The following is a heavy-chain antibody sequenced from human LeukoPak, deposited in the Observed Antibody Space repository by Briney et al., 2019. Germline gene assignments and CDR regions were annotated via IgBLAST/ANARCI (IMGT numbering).Heavy chain of an antibody. D-gene: IGHD1-26*01. V-gene: IGHV3-23*01. CDR1: GFTFSSYD. Sequence: GGSLRLSCAASGFTFSSYDMTWVRQAPGKGLEWVSVISGSGGSTYYADAVKGRFTISRDNSKNTLYLQMNSLRAEDTAVYYCARDTSSYSWGQGTLVTVPS. CDR2: ISGSGGST. J-gene: IGHJ4*02. CDR3: ARDTSSYS.